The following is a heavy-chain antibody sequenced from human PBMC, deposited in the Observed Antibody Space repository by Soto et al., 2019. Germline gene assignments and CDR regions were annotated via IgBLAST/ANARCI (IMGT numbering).Heavy chain of an antibody. V-gene: IGHV2-5*01. CDR2: IYWNDDK. Sequence: EWLALIYWNDDKRYSPSLKSRLTITKDTSKNQVVLTMTNMDPVDTATYYCAHRPHYYDSSGYQNWYDPWGQGTLVTVSS. D-gene: IGHD3-22*01. J-gene: IGHJ5*02. CDR3: AHRPHYYDSSGYQNWYDP.